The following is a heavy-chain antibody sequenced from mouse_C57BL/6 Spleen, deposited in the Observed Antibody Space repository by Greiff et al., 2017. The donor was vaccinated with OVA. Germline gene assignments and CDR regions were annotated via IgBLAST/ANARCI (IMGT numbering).Heavy chain of an antibody. J-gene: IGHJ3*01. CDR1: GYTFTSYD. CDR2: IYPRDGST. D-gene: IGHD4-1*01. CDR3: ARKTGTSWCAY. Sequence: VQLQQSGPELVKPGASVKLSCKASGYTFTSYDINWVKQRPGQGLEWIGWIYPRDGSTKYNEKFKGKATLTVDTSSSTAYMELHSLTSEDSAVYFCARKTGTSWCAYWGQGTLVTVSA. V-gene: IGHV1-85*01.